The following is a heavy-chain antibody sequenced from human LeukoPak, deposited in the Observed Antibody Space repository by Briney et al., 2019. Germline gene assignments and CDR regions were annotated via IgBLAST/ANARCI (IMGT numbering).Heavy chain of an antibody. V-gene: IGHV3-7*01. CDR2: IKQDGSDK. Sequence: HPGGSLRLSCAASGLTFRNYWMSWVRQAPGKGLEWVANIKQDGSDKFYVDSVKGRFTISRDNAKNSIYLQMNSLRVEDTAIYYCAKDIVGGGNDYWGQGTLVTVSS. J-gene: IGHJ4*02. CDR1: GLTFRNYW. CDR3: AKDIVGGGNDY. D-gene: IGHD2-21*01.